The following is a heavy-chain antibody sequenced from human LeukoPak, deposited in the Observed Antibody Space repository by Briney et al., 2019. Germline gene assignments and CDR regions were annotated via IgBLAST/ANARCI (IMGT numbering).Heavy chain of an antibody. CDR3: VKDRDGYSGARGFDC. CDR1: GFTASTYG. V-gene: IGHV3-23*01. Sequence: GGSLRLSCAASGFTASTYGMSWVRQAPGKGLEWVSGISVSGSRTYYADSVKGRFTISRDNSKNTLHLQMNSLGAADTAVYYCVKDRDGYSGARGFDCWGQGALVTVSS. D-gene: IGHD5-12*01. J-gene: IGHJ4*02. CDR2: ISVSGSRT.